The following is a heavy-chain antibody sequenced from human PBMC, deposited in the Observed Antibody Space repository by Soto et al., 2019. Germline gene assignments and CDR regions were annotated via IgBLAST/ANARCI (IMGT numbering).Heavy chain of an antibody. Sequence: PSETLSLTCTFSGGSISSSYWSWIRQHPGKGLEWIGYIYYSGSTYYNPSLKSRVTISVDTSKNQFSLKLSSVTAADTAVYYCAGGYDFWSGYGYWGQGTLVTVSS. D-gene: IGHD3-3*01. J-gene: IGHJ4*02. CDR1: GGSISSSY. CDR2: IYYSGST. CDR3: AGGYDFWSGYGY. V-gene: IGHV4-59*06.